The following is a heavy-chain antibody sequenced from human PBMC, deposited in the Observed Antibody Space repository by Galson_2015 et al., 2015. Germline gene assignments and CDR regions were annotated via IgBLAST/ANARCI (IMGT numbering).Heavy chain of an antibody. Sequence: SLRLSCAASGFTFSSYSMNWVRQAPGKGLEWVSYISSSSSTIYYADSVKGRFTISRDNAKNSLYLQMNSLRDEDTAVYYCARETLFRPPGYSNYGPYYYYYMDVWGKGTTVTVSS. D-gene: IGHD4-11*01. CDR2: ISSSSSTI. V-gene: IGHV3-48*02. CDR1: GFTFSSYS. J-gene: IGHJ6*03. CDR3: ARETLFRPPGYSNYGPYYYYYMDV.